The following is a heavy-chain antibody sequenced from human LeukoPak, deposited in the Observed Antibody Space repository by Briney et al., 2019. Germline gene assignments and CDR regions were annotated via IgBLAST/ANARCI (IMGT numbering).Heavy chain of an antibody. CDR2: IYHSGST. D-gene: IGHD6-6*01. V-gene: IGHV4-38-2*02. CDR1: GYSISSGYY. J-gene: IGHJ4*02. CDR3: ARETRYSSSPGDY. Sequence: PSETLSLTCTVSGYSISSGYYWGWIRQPPGKGLKWIGSIYHSGSTYYNPSLKSRVTISVDTSKNQFSLKLSSVTAADTAVYYCARETRYSSSPGDYWGQGTLVTVSS.